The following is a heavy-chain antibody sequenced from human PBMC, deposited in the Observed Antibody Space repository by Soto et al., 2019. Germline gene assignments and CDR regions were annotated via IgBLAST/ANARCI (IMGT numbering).Heavy chain of an antibody. Sequence: EVQLVESGGGVVRPGGSLRLSCAASGFTFDDYGMSWVRQAPGTGQEWVSGINYNGGSTAYADSVKGRFTISTDNAKNTLYLQMNSLRAEATAVYHCARAFRECSGGSCYSYVSRFDPWGQGNLVTVSS. CDR2: INYNGGST. CDR3: ARAFRECSGGSCYSYVSRFDP. J-gene: IGHJ5*02. CDR1: GFTFDDYG. V-gene: IGHV3-20*01. D-gene: IGHD2-15*01.